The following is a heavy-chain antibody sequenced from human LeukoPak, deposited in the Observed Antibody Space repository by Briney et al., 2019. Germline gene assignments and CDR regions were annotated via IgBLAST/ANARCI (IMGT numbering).Heavy chain of an antibody. Sequence: GASVKVSCKSSGYTFTGYYIHWVRQAPGQGREWMGCINPTNGGKNYAQKFQCRVTMTRDTSISTAYMELSGLRSDGTAIYYCARQTIRPFDFWGQGTLVTVSA. CDR2: INPTNGGK. J-gene: IGHJ4*02. CDR3: ARQTIRPFDF. D-gene: IGHD3-9*01. CDR1: GYTFTGYY. V-gene: IGHV1-2*02.